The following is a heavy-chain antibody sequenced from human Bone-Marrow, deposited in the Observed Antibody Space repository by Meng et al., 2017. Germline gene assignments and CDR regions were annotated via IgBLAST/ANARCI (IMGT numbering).Heavy chain of an antibody. CDR1: GGSFSGYY. V-gene: IGHV4-34*01. J-gene: IGHJ5*02. D-gene: IGHD3-22*01. CDR3: ARVGVVVITPNWFDP. CDR2: INHSGST. Sequence: QGQSQTGGAGLLKPSETLSLTCAVYGGSFSGYYWSWIRQPPGKGLEWIGEINHSGSTNYNPSLKSRVTISVDTSKNQFSLKLSSVTAADTAVYYCARVGVVVITPNWFDPWGQGTLVTVSS.